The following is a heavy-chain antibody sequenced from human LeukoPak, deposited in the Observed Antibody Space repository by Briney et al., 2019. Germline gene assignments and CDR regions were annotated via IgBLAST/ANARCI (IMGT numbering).Heavy chain of an antibody. D-gene: IGHD7-27*01. J-gene: IGHJ4*02. CDR2: IYYSGST. CDR1: GGSISSYY. Sequence: SETLSLTCTVSGGSISSYYWSWIRQPPGKGLEWIGYIYYSGSTNYNPSLKSRVTISVDTSKNQFSLKLSSVTAADTAVYYCARAPWGGPKYYFDYWGQGTLVTVSP. V-gene: IGHV4-59*01. CDR3: ARAPWGGPKYYFDY.